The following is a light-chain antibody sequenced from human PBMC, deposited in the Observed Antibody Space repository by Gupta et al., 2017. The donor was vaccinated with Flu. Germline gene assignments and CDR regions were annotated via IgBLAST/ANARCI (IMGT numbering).Light chain of an antibody. CDR1: ERISNY. CDR3: QQSYSSPRT. V-gene: IGKV1-39*01. J-gene: IGKJ1*01. Sequence: GDRVTITCRASERISNYLNWYQHKRGKAPKLLIYAASTLQSGVPSRFSGSGSGTDFTLTISSLQPEDFATYYCQQSYSSPRTFGQGTKVEIK. CDR2: AAS.